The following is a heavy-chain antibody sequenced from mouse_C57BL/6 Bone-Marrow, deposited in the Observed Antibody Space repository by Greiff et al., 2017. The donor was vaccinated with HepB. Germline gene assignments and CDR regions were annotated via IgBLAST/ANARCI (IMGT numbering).Heavy chain of an antibody. D-gene: IGHD2-2*01. V-gene: IGHV5-2*01. J-gene: IGHJ2*01. CDR2: INSDGGST. CDR1: EYEFPSHD. CDR3: ARGMVTRGVDY. Sequence: EVKVVESGGGLVQPGESLKLSCESNEYEFPSHDMSWVRKTPGKRLELVAAINSDGGSTYYPDTMERRFIISRDNTKKTLYLQMSSLRSEDTALYYCARGMVTRGVDYWGQGTTLTVSS.